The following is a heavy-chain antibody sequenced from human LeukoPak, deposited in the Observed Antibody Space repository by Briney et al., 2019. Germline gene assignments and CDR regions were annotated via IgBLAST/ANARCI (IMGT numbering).Heavy chain of an antibody. CDR3: ARPMAGSGGYYYYDMDV. CDR1: GYSFTNYW. V-gene: IGHV5-10-1*01. J-gene: IGHJ6*02. D-gene: IGHD2-8*01. Sequence: GESLKISCKGSGYSFTNYWIGWVRQMPGKGREWMGSIDPSDSYTNYSPSFQGHVTISADKSISTAYLQWSSLKASDTATYYCARPMAGSGGYYYYDMDVWGQGTTVTVSS. CDR2: IDPSDSYT.